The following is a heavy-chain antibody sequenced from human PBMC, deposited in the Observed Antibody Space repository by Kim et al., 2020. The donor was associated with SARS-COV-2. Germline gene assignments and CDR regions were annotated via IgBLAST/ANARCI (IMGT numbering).Heavy chain of an antibody. CDR2: IYPGDSDT. CDR3: ARQWETYYDSSGYYDY. D-gene: IGHD3-22*01. J-gene: IGHJ4*02. Sequence: GESLKISCKGSGYSFTSYWIGWVRQMPGKGLEWMGIIYPGDSDTRYSPSFQGQVTISADKSISTAYLQWSSLKASDTAMYYCARQWETYYDSSGYYDYWGQGTLVTVSS. V-gene: IGHV5-51*01. CDR1: GYSFTSYW.